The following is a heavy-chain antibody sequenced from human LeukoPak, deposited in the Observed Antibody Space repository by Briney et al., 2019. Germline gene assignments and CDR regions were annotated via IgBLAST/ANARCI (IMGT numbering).Heavy chain of an antibody. V-gene: IGHV1-46*01. D-gene: IGHD1-14*01. CDR3: ERGYTSDAFDI. CDR1: GYTFTSYY. Sequence: AAVKVSFTSSGYTFTSYYMHWVRQAPAQGLEWMGVINPSSGSTSYTQTVQVRGTITIYMATSTDYMELRSLSLEDTAVYEYERGYTSDAFDIWGQGTMVTVSS. J-gene: IGHJ3*02. CDR2: INPSSGST.